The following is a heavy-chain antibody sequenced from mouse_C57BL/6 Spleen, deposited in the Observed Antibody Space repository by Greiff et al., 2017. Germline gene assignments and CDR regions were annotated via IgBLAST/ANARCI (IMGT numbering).Heavy chain of an antibody. CDR3: AGGGVGPREFAC. D-gene: IGHD4-1*01. CDR2: ISSGSSTI. CDR1: GFTFSDYG. J-gene: IGHJ3*01. Sequence: EVKLVESGGGLVKPGGSLKLSCAASGFTFSDYGMHWVRQAPGKGLEWVAYISSGSSTIYYADTVKGRFTISRDNAKNTLFLQMTSLRSEDTAMYYCAGGGVGPREFACWGQGTLVTVSA. V-gene: IGHV5-17*01.